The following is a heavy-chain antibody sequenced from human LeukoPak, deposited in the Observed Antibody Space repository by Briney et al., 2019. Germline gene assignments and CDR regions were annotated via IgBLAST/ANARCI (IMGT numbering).Heavy chain of an antibody. CDR2: ISSSGSTI. D-gene: IGHD1-14*01. J-gene: IGHJ4*02. CDR1: GFTFSSYE. CDR3: AREGSLHHVKDYFDY. V-gene: IGHV3-48*03. Sequence: PGGSLRLSCAASGFTFSSYEMNWVRQAPGKGLEWVSYISSSGSTIYYADSVKGRFTTSRDNAKNSLSLQMNSLRAEDTAVYYCAREGSLHHVKDYFDYWGQGTLVTVSS.